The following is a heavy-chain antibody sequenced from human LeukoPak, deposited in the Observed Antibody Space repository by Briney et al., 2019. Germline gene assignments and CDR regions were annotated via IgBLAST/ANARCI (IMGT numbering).Heavy chain of an antibody. CDR3: ARSYSSGWYVDY. D-gene: IGHD6-19*01. Sequence: GGSLRLSCAASGFILSDHYMDWVRQAPGKGLEWGGGNRNKANSYTTEYAASVKGRFTISRDDSKNSMYLQMNSLKTEDTAVYYCARSYSSGWYVDYWGQGTLVTVSS. CDR1: GFILSDHY. J-gene: IGHJ4*02. CDR2: NRNKANSYTT. V-gene: IGHV3-72*01.